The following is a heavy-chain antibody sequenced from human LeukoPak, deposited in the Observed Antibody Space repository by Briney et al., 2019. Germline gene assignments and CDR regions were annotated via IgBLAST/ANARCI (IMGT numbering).Heavy chain of an antibody. Sequence: SETLSLTCTVSGGSVNSGTYYWSWIRQPPGKGLEWIGEIYHSGSSNYSPSLKSRVTISVDTSKNQFSLKLSSVTAADTAVYYCARSRAYSGSYYPPVSFDYWGQGTLVTVSS. CDR2: IYHSGSS. CDR3: ARSRAYSGSYYPPVSFDY. J-gene: IGHJ4*02. CDR1: GGSVNSGTYY. D-gene: IGHD1-26*01. V-gene: IGHV4-39*07.